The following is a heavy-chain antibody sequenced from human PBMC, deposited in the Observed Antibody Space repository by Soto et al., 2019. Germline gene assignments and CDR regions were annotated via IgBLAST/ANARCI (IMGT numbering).Heavy chain of an antibody. V-gene: IGHV4-31*03. Sequence: QVQLQESGPGLVKPSQTLTLTCSVSGGSINSGGYYWTWIRQHPGKGLEWMGNTYYSGSTSYKPSLKSRVTISIDTSKTHFSLKLSSVTAADTAVYYCARSSISKKIDYWGQGTLVTVSS. CDR1: GGSINSGGYY. D-gene: IGHD2-2*01. J-gene: IGHJ4*02. CDR2: TYYSGST. CDR3: ARSSISKKIDY.